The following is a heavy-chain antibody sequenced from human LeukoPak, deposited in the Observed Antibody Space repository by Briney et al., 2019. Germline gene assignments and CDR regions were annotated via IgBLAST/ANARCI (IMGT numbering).Heavy chain of an antibody. J-gene: IGHJ3*01. CDR3: ARDSDTAVWSGAFDF. CDR2: INPNSGGT. V-gene: IGHV1-2*02. Sequence: GASVKVSCKASGYTFTGYYMHWVRQAPGQGLEWMGWINPNSGGTNYAQKFQGRVTMTRDTSISTAYMELSRLRSDDTAVYYCARDSDTAVWSGAFDFWGQGTMVTVSS. CDR1: GYTFTGYY. D-gene: IGHD5-18*01.